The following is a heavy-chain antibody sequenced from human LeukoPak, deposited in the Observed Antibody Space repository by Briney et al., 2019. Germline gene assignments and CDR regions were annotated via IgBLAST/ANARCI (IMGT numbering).Heavy chain of an antibody. Sequence: GASVKVSCKASGDTFTGYYMHWVRQAPGQGLEWMGWINPNSGGTNYAQKFQGRVTMTRDTSISTAYMGLSRLRSDDTAVYYCARLSIVVVPAAMANWFDLWGQGTLVTVSS. D-gene: IGHD2-2*01. CDR1: GDTFTGYY. CDR3: ARLSIVVVPAAMANWFDL. V-gene: IGHV1-2*02. CDR2: INPNSGGT. J-gene: IGHJ5*02.